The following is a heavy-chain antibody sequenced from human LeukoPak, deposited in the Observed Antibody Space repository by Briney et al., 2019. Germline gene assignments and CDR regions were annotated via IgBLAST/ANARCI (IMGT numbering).Heavy chain of an antibody. CDR1: GYTFTGYY. J-gene: IGHJ4*02. CDR3: ASHDFWSAFDS. CDR2: INPNTGDT. D-gene: IGHD3-3*01. Sequence: GASVKVSCKASGYTFTGYYMHWVRQAPGQGLEGMGCINPNTGDTNYAQKFQDRVTMTRDTSINTAYMELSRLRSDDTAVYYCASHDFWSAFDSWGQGTLVTVSS. V-gene: IGHV1-2*02.